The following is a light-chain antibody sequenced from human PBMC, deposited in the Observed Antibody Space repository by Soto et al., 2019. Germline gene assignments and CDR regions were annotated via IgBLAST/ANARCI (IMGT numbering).Light chain of an antibody. V-gene: IGKV1-5*03. J-gene: IGKJ1*01. CDR3: QQYSRHWT. Sequence: DIQMTQSPSTLSASVGDRVTITCRASQSISSWLAWYQQKPGKAPKLLIYKASSLESGVPSRLSGSGSGTEFTLTIRSLQPDDFATYYCQQYSRHWTFGQGTKVDIK. CDR2: KAS. CDR1: QSISSW.